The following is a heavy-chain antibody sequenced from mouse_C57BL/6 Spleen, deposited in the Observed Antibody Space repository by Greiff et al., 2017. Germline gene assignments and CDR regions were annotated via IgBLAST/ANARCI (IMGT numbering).Heavy chain of an antibody. CDR3: ARHERSPDY. CDR1: GFTFSSYG. Sequence: EVQGVESGGDLVKPGGSLKLSCAASGFTFSSYGMSWVRQTPDKRLEWVATISSGGSYTYYPDSVKGRFTISRDNAKNTLYLQMSSLKSEDTAMYYCARHERSPDYWGQGTTLTVSS. J-gene: IGHJ2*01. CDR2: ISSGGSYT. V-gene: IGHV5-6*01.